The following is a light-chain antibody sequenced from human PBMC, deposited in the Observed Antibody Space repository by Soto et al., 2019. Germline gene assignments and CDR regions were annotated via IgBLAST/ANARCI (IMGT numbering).Light chain of an antibody. CDR1: QSVSSSY. J-gene: IGKJ4*01. V-gene: IGKV3-20*01. Sequence: EIVLTQSPGTLSLSPGERATLSCRASQSVSSSYLAWYQQKPGQAPRLLIYGASSRATGITDRFSGSGSGTDFTLTISRLEPDDFALYYWQQYGSSPTFGGGTKVEIK. CDR2: GAS. CDR3: QQYGSSPT.